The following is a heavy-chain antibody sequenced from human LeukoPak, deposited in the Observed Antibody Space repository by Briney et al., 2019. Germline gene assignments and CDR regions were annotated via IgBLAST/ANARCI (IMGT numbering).Heavy chain of an antibody. CDR3: ARDRDNWNPYDY. V-gene: IGHV1-18*01. CDR1: GYTFTSYG. Sequence: ASVKVSCTASGYTFTSYGISWVRQAPGQGLEWMGWIGAYNGNTNYAQKLQGRVTMTTDTSTSTAYMELRSLRSDDTAVYYCARDRDNWNPYDYWGQGTLVTVSS. CDR2: IGAYNGNT. D-gene: IGHD1-20*01. J-gene: IGHJ4*02.